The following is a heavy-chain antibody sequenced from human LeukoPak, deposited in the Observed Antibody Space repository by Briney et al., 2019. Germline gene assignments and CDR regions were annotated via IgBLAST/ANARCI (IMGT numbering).Heavy chain of an antibody. V-gene: IGHV3-30*03. Sequence: GESLTLSCPTYGFTLSNYGIQWVRPTPGRGLEGVEVISYYGCQKYYADSVKGRFNFSRDNSMNTLDQQMNSLLVEDTAIYYCASRFSAGSGTYYGAFDLWGQGTVVTVSS. CDR2: ISYYGCQK. J-gene: IGHJ3*01. CDR1: GFTLSNYG. D-gene: IGHD3-10*01. CDR3: ASRFSAGSGTYYGAFDL.